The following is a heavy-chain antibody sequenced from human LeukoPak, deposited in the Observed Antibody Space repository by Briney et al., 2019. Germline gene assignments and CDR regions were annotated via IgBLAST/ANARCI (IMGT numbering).Heavy chain of an antibody. CDR1: GFSFSSYA. Sequence: GGSLRLSCAASGFSFSSYAMSWVRQPPGKGLEWVSAIRGSGGSTYYTDSVKGRFTTSTDNSKNTLYLQMNSLRPDDKAVYYCAKAAPSDYYRYFDYCGQGTLVTVSS. CDR3: AKAAPSDYYRYFDY. V-gene: IGHV3-23*01. J-gene: IGHJ4*02. CDR2: IRGSGGST. D-gene: IGHD3-22*01.